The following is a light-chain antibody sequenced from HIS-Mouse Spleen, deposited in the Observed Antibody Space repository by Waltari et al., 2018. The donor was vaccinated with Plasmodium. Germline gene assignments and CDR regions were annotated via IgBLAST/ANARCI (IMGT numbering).Light chain of an antibody. V-gene: IGKV3-15*01. Sequence: EIVMTQSPPTLSVSPGERATLSCRASPRVRSNFACYQQKPCQAPRLLIYGASTRATGIPARFSGSGSGTEFTLTISSMQSEDFAVYYCQQYNNWPPYTFGQGTKLEIK. CDR1: PRVRSN. J-gene: IGKJ2*01. CDR3: QQYNNWPPYT. CDR2: GAS.